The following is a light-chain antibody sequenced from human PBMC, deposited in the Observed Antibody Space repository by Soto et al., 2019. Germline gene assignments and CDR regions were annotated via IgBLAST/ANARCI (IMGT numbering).Light chain of an antibody. CDR1: QSVSSSY. CDR2: GAS. CDR3: QQYGSSPTYT. V-gene: IGKV3-20*01. Sequence: EIVLTQSPGTLSLSPGERATLSCRASQSVSSSYLAWYQQKPGQAPRLLIYGASSRATGIPDRFSGSGSGTGFTLTISRLEPEDFAVYYCQQYGSSPTYTFGLGTKLEIK. J-gene: IGKJ2*01.